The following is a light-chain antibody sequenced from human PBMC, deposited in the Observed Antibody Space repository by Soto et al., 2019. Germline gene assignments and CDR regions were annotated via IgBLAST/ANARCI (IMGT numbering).Light chain of an antibody. CDR2: DVN. CDR3: SSLTSSGTHV. CDR1: SSDVGTYNY. Sequence: QSALTQPASVSGSPGQSITISCTGTSSDVGTYNYVSWYQQHPGKAPKLMIYDVNNRPSGVSPRFSGSKSGNTASLTISGLQADDESDYYCSSLTSSGTHVFGSGTKVTVL. V-gene: IGLV2-14*01. J-gene: IGLJ1*01.